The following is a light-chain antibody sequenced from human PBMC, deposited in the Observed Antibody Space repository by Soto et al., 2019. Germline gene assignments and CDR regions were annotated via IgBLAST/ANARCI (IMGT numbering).Light chain of an antibody. CDR2: EVT. CDR3: SSYTISDTLV. Sequence: QSALTQPASVSGSPGQSITISCTGTSSDIGNYDFVSWYQQHPGKVPKLMIYEVTNRPSGVSNRFAGSNSGNTASLTISGLQADDEADYYCSSYTISDTLVFGTGTKLTVL. CDR1: SSDIGNYDF. V-gene: IGLV2-14*01. J-gene: IGLJ1*01.